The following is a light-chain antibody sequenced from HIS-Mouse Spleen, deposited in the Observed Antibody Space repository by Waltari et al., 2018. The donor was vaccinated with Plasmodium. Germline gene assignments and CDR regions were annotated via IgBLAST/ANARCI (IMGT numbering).Light chain of an antibody. CDR3: AAWDDSLNGPV. Sequence: QSVLTQPPSASGTPGQRVTIPCSGSSSNIGSNTVNWYQQLPGTAPKLLIYSNKRRPSGVPDRFSGSKAGTSASLAISGLQSEDEADYYCAAWDDSLNGPVFGGGTKLTVL. V-gene: IGLV1-44*01. CDR1: SSNIGSNT. J-gene: IGLJ2*01. CDR2: SNK.